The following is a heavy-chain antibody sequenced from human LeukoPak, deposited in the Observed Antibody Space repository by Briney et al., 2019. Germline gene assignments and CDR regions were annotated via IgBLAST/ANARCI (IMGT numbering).Heavy chain of an antibody. CDR2: INPNSGDT. CDR3: ARDLYQFDSSGYYGYYGMDV. Sequence: ASVKVSCQASGYTFTDFYVHWVRQAPGQGLEWMGRINPNSGDTNYAQKFQGRVTMTRDTSITTAYMELSRLRSDDTAVYYCARDLYQFDSSGYYGYYGMDVWGQGTTVTVSS. D-gene: IGHD3-22*01. J-gene: IGHJ6*02. CDR1: GYTFTDFY. V-gene: IGHV1-2*06.